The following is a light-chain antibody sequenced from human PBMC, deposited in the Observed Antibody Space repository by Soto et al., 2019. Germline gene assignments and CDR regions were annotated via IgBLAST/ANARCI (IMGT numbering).Light chain of an antibody. V-gene: IGKV1-5*01. CDR1: QNIGNL. CDR3: QQYKNYPPAT. Sequence: DIEMTQSPSTLSASVGDRVTVTCRASQNIGNLLAWYQQKPGKAPNLLISDASNLEIGVPSRFSGSGSETEFTLNITSLQPEDFATYYCQQYKNYPPATFGQGTKLDI. J-gene: IGKJ2*01. CDR2: DAS.